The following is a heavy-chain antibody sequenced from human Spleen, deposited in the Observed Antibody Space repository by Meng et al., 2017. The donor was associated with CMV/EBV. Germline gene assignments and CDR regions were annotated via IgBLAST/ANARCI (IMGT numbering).Heavy chain of an antibody. CDR1: GFNFSHYS. J-gene: IGHJ4*02. CDR2: ISSSSSYI. D-gene: IGHD3-16*01. V-gene: IGHV3-21*01. Sequence: RSLSWVASGFNFSHYSMNWVGQAPGKGLEWVSSISSSSSYIHYADSVTGQFTISRDNAKNSLFLQMNSLRAEDTAVYYCGSQEGGYWGQGTLVTVSS. CDR3: GSQEGGY.